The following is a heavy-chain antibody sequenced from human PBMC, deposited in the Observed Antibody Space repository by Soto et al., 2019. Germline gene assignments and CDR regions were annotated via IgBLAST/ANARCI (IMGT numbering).Heavy chain of an antibody. J-gene: IGHJ4*02. Sequence: QVQLVESGGGVVQPGRSLRLSCAASGFTFSSYGMHWVRQAPGKGLEWVAVIWYDGSNKYYADSVKGRFTISRDNSKNTLYLQMNSLRAEDTAVYYCARYVSGYDFDYWGQGTLVTVSS. D-gene: IGHD5-12*01. CDR3: ARYVSGYDFDY. CDR2: IWYDGSNK. V-gene: IGHV3-33*01. CDR1: GFTFSSYG.